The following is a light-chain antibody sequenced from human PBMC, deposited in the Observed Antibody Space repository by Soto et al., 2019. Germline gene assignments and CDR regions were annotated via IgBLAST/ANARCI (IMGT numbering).Light chain of an antibody. CDR2: GAS. V-gene: IGKV3-20*01. Sequence: EILLTQVTGTLSLSLGERASLSCRASQSVSTRSLAWYQQKPGQAPRLLISGASSRAADIPDRFSGSGSATDFTLTINRLEPEDFEVYYCQQYDSAPRTFGQGTKVDIK. J-gene: IGKJ1*01. CDR1: QSVSTRS. CDR3: QQYDSAPRT.